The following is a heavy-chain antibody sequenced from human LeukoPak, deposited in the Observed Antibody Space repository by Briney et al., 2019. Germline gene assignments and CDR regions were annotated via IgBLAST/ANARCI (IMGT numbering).Heavy chain of an antibody. Sequence: ASVKVSCKASGYTFTSYGISWVRQAPGQGLEWMGWISAYNGNTNYAQKLQGRVTMTIDTSTSTAYMELRSLRSDDTAVYYCARGSYYDSSGYYSFYYYYYYMDVWGKGTTVTVSS. D-gene: IGHD3-22*01. CDR1: GYTFTSYG. J-gene: IGHJ6*03. V-gene: IGHV1-18*01. CDR3: ARGSYYDSSGYYSFYYYYYYMDV. CDR2: ISAYNGNT.